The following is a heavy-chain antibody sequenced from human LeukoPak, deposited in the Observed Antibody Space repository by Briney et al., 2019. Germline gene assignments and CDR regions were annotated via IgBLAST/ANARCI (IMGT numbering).Heavy chain of an antibody. J-gene: IGHJ4*02. CDR1: GGSISSGDYY. D-gene: IGHD3-22*01. Sequence: PSETLSLTCTVSGGSISSGDYYWSWIRQPPGKGLEWIGYIYYSGSTYYNPSLKSRVTISVDTSKNQFSLKLSSATAADTAVYYCARVVCPGRYYDSSGYYYYFDYWGQGTLVTVSS. CDR2: IYYSGST. V-gene: IGHV4-30-4*01. CDR3: ARVVCPGRYYDSSGYYYYFDY.